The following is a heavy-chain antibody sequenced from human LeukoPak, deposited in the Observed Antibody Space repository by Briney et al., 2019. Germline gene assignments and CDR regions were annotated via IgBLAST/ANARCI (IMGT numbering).Heavy chain of an antibody. J-gene: IGHJ4*02. CDR1: GGTSSSYA. Sequence: SVKVSCKASGGTSSSYAISWVRQAPGQGFEWMGGIIPIFGTANYAQKFQGRVTITADESTSTAYMELSSLRSEDTAVYYCAREQYCSGGSCYGYWGQGTLVTVSS. V-gene: IGHV1-69*13. D-gene: IGHD2-15*01. CDR3: AREQYCSGGSCYGY. CDR2: IIPIFGTA.